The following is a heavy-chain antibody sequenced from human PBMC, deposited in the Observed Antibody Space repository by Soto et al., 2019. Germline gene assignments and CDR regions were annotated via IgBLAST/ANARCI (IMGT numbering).Heavy chain of an antibody. CDR1: GGSISSGDYY. J-gene: IGHJ5*02. Sequence: SETLSLTCTVSGGSISSGDYYWSWIRQPPGKGLEWIGEINHSGSTNYNPSLKSRVTMSVDTSKNQFSLKLSSVTAADTAVYYCARESITMVRGVIFWFDPWGQGTLVPVSS. D-gene: IGHD3-10*01. CDR3: ARESITMVRGVIFWFDP. CDR2: INHSGST. V-gene: IGHV4-30-4*01.